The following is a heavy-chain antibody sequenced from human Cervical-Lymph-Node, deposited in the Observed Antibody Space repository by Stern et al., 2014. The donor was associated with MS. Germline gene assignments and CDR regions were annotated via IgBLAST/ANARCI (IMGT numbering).Heavy chain of an antibody. J-gene: IGHJ4*02. Sequence: MQLVQSGGDLVQPGGSLRLSCAASGFTFSNFWMTWVRQAAGKGLEWVANIKQDGSEKYYVDSVNGRFTISRDNAKNSVYIQMNSLRAEDTAVYYCARQRGSYSFDYWGQGTLVSVSS. D-gene: IGHD1-26*01. V-gene: IGHV3-7*01. CDR3: ARQRGSYSFDY. CDR2: IKQDGSEK. CDR1: GFTFSNFW.